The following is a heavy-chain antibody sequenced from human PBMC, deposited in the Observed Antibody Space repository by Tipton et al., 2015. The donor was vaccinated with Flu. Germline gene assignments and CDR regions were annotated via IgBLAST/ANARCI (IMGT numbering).Heavy chain of an antibody. CDR3: ARGATRRPFSGYDYTGY. Sequence: TLSLTCTVSGGSVNNYYWSWIRQPPGKGLEWIGYIYYSGNTNYNPSLKSRVTMSLDASKSHFSLKLSSVTAADTAVYYCARGATRRPFSGYDYTGYWGQGTLVTVSS. CDR2: IYYSGNT. D-gene: IGHD5-12*01. V-gene: IGHV4-59*02. J-gene: IGHJ4*02. CDR1: GGSVNNYY.